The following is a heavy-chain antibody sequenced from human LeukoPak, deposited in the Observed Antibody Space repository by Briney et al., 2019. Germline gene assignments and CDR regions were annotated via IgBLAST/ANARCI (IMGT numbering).Heavy chain of an antibody. CDR1: GFPFDDYA. CDR3: AKDTLVAAGGIFSGFDV. D-gene: IGHD2-21*01. Sequence: PGGSLRLSCAASGFPFDDYAMHWVREVPGKGLEWVSYINWNSGIIGYADSVRGRSTISRDNAKNSLFLQMSRLTPEDTAFYYCAKDTLVAAGGIFSGFDVWGQGTMVTVSS. CDR2: INWNSGII. V-gene: IGHV3-9*01. J-gene: IGHJ3*01.